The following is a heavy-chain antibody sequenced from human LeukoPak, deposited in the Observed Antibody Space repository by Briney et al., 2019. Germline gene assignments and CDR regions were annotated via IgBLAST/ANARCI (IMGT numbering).Heavy chain of an antibody. J-gene: IGHJ3*02. V-gene: IGHV4-59*08. CDR3: ARHLDYDSSAHDAFDI. CDR1: GGSISSYY. D-gene: IGHD3-22*01. Sequence: PSETLSLTCSVSGGSISSYYWTWIRQPPGKGLEWMAYIYYSGSTNSNPSLKSRVTISLDTSKNQLSLKLSSVTAADTAVYYCARHLDYDSSAHDAFDIWGQGTMVSVSS. CDR2: IYYSGST.